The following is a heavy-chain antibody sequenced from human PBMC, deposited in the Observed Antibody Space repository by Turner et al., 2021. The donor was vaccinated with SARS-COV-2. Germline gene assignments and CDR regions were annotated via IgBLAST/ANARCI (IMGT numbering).Heavy chain of an antibody. CDR2: IYYSGTT. V-gene: IGHV4-39*01. CDR1: SGSTSRSSYF. CDR3: ARQAAGQGLDY. D-gene: IGHD3-10*01. J-gene: IGHJ4*02. Sequence: QVQLQESGPGLVKHSETLSLTCTVSSGSTSRSSYFWGWIPQPPTKELDWIGSIYYSGTTYINPALKSRFSLSIDPSKNQFSLNLTSVTAADTGLFYCARQAAGQGLDYWGRGILVTVSS.